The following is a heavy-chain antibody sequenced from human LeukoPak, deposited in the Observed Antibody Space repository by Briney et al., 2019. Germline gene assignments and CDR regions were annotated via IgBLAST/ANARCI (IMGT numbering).Heavy chain of an antibody. CDR3: AKPSPFGPSGPFDI. CDR1: GFVFSSYS. D-gene: IGHD3/OR15-3a*01. V-gene: IGHV3-21*01. Sequence: GGSLRLSCAASGFVFSSYSMNWVRQAPGKGLEWVSSITSSSSYIYYADSVKGRFTISRDNAKNSLYLQMNSLRAEDTAVYYCAKPSPFGPSGPFDIWGRGTMVTVSS. J-gene: IGHJ3*02. CDR2: ITSSSSYI.